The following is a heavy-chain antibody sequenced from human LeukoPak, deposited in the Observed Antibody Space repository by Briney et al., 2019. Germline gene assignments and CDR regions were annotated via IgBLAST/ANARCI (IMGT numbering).Heavy chain of an antibody. D-gene: IGHD6-13*01. CDR2: IYYTGST. J-gene: IGHJ4*02. Sequence: SETLTLTCTVSGGSITSYYWSWIRQPPGKGLEWIGYIYYTGSTNYNPSFKRRVTTTVDTSKKQSSLKLSSVTAADAAVYYCARHAGTDSSSWYYFDYWGQGTLVTVSS. CDR3: ARHAGTDSSSWYYFDY. V-gene: IGHV4-59*08. CDR1: GGSITSYY.